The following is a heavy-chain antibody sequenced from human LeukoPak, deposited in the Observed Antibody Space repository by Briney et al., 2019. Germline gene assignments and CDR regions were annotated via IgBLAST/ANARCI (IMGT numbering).Heavy chain of an antibody. CDR1: GYTFTGYY. CDR3: ARAGPFYSGNYLGF. V-gene: IGHV1-2*02. Sequence: ASVKVSCKASGYTFTGYYMHWVRQAPGQGLEWLGWINPNSGGTNYAQKFQGRVTMTRDTSISTAYMELSRLTSDDTAVYYCARAGPFYSGNYLGFWGQGTLVTVSS. J-gene: IGHJ4*02. D-gene: IGHD1-26*01. CDR2: INPNSGGT.